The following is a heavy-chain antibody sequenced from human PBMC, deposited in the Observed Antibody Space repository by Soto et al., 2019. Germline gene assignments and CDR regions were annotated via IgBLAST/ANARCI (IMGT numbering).Heavy chain of an antibody. J-gene: IGHJ4*02. CDR1: GYTFTSYA. CDR3: ARGYDILTGYLSMEFDY. CDR2: INAGNGNT. V-gene: IGHV1-3*01. D-gene: IGHD3-9*01. Sequence: GASVKVSCKASGYTFTSYAMHWVRPAPGQRLAWMGWINAGNGNTKYSQKFQDRVTITRDTSASTAYMELSSLRSEDTAVYYCARGYDILTGYLSMEFDYWGQGTLVTVSS.